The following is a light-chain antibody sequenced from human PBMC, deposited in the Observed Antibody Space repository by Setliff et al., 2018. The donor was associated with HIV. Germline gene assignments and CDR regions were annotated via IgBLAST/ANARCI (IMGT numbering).Light chain of an antibody. V-gene: IGLV2-23*02. CDR2: EVS. Sequence: QSALTQPASVSGSPGQSIIISCTGTSSDVGSYNLVSWYQQHPGKAPKLMIYEVSKRPSGVSNRFSGSKSGNTASLTISGLQAEAEADYYCCSYAGSSTPYVFGTGTKVTVL. CDR1: SSDVGSYNL. J-gene: IGLJ1*01. CDR3: CSYAGSSTPYV.